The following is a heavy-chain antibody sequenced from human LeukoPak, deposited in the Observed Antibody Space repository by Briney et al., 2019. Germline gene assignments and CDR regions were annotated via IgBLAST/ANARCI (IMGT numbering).Heavy chain of an antibody. Sequence: SQTLSLTCTVSGGSISSGGYYWSWIRQHPGKGLEWIGYIYYSGSTYYNPSLKSRVTISVDTSKNQFSLKLSSVTAADTAVYYCARVYCSGGSCYFDYWGQGTLVTVSS. CDR2: IYYSGST. CDR1: GGSISSGGYY. D-gene: IGHD2-15*01. CDR3: ARVYCSGGSCYFDY. V-gene: IGHV4-31*03. J-gene: IGHJ4*02.